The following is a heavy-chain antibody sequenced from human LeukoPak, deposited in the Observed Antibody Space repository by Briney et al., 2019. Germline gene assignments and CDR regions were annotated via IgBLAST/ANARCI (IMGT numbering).Heavy chain of an antibody. J-gene: IGHJ3*02. D-gene: IGHD2-21*02. V-gene: IGHV3-21*01. CDR2: ISSSSSYI. Sequence: GGSLRLSCAASEFTLSSYSMNWVRQAPGKGLEWVSSISSSSSYIYYADSVKGRFTISRDNAKNSLYLQMNSLRAEDTAVYYCARDRRAYCGGDCYSTGGIWGQGTMVTVSS. CDR3: ARDRRAYCGGDCYSTGGI. CDR1: EFTLSSYS.